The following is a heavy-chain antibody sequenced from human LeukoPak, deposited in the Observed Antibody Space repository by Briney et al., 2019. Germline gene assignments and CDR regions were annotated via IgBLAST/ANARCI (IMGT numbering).Heavy chain of an antibody. CDR2: IRYDGSNK. CDR1: GFTFSSYG. J-gene: IGHJ6*02. Sequence: PGGSLRLSCTASGFTFSSYGMHWVRQAPGKGLEWVAFIRYDGSNKYYADSVKGRFTISRDISKNTLYLQMNTLRTEDTAVYYCAKDSVWFGDLLGGMDVWGQGTTVTVSS. V-gene: IGHV3-30*02. CDR3: AKDSVWFGDLLGGMDV. D-gene: IGHD3-10*01.